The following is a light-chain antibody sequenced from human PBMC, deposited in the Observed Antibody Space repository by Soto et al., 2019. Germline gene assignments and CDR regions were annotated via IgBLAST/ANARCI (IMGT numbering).Light chain of an antibody. J-gene: IGKJ1*01. CDR2: KAS. V-gene: IGKV1-5*03. CDR3: QQYNSYWT. Sequence: DIQMTQSPSTLSASVGDRVTITCRASQSINSWLALYQQKPGKAPKLLIYKASSLESGVPSRFSGSGSGTEFTLTISSLQPDDFATYYCQQYNSYWTFGQGTKVEIK. CDR1: QSINSW.